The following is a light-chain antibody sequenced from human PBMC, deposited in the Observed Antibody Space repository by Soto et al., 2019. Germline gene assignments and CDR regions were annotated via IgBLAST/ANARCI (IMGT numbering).Light chain of an antibody. CDR2: EVS. Sequence: QSALTQPPSASGSPGQSVTISCTGTSSDVGSYNYVSWYQQHPGKAPKLMIYEVSKRPSGVPDRFSGSKSGNTASLTVSGLQAEDEADYYCSSYAGSNNYVFGSGTKVTAL. CDR3: SSYAGSNNYV. J-gene: IGLJ1*01. CDR1: SSDVGSYNY. V-gene: IGLV2-8*01.